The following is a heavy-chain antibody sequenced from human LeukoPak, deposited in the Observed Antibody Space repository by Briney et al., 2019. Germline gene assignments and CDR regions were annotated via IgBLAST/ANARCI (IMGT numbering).Heavy chain of an antibody. D-gene: IGHD6-19*01. J-gene: IGHJ4*02. CDR3: ATRYSGGSY. V-gene: IGHV3-53*01. CDR1: GFTVSSNY. CDR2: IYSGGST. Sequence: AGGSLRLSCAASGFTVSSNYMNWVRQAPGKGLEWVSVIYSGGSTYYADSVKGRFTTSRDNSKNTLYLQMNTLRAEDTAVYYCATRYSGGSYWGQGTLVTVSS.